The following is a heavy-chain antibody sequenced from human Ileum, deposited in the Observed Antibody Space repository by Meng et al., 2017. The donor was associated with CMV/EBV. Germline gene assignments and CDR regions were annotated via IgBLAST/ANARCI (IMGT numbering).Heavy chain of an antibody. CDR2: IRYDGSSE. V-gene: IGHV3-30*02. J-gene: IGHJ4*02. CDR3: TRDYFDY. CDR1: GFIFSNYG. Sequence: GGSLRLSCTASGFIFSNYGMHWVRQAPGKGLEWVTVIRYDGSSENYADSVKGRFTISRDNAKNSLYLQMNDLRVEDMAVYYCTRDYFDYWGQGTLVTVSS.